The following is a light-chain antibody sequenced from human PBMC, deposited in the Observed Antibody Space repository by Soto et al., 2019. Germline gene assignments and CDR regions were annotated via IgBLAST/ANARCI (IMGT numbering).Light chain of an antibody. J-gene: IGLJ1*01. V-gene: IGLV2-14*03. Sequence: QSVLTQPASASGSPGQSITISCTGTSSDVGGYIYVSWYQHHPGEAPKLMIYDVSYRPSGVSDRLSGSKSGNTASLTISGLQSLDEADYYGSSYTSSSAPFLFGTVNKVTVL. CDR3: SSYTSSSAPFL. CDR2: DVS. CDR1: SSDVGGYIY.